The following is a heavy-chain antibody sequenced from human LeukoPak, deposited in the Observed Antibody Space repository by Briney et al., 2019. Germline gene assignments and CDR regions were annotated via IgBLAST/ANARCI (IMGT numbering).Heavy chain of an antibody. CDR1: GFTFSSYS. CDR2: ISRSSSYI. CDR3: ARDRSYDFWSGHYTGMGVSYYYGMDV. V-gene: IGHV3-21*01. J-gene: IGHJ6*02. D-gene: IGHD3-3*01. Sequence: PGGSLRLSCAASGFTFSSYSMNWVRQAPGKGLEWVSSISRSSSYIFYTDSVKGRFTISRDNSKNSLYLQMNSLRAEDTAVYHCARDRSYDFWSGHYTGMGVSYYYGMDVWGQGTTVTVSS.